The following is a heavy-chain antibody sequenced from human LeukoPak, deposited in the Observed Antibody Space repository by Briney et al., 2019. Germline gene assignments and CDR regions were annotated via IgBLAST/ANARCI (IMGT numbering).Heavy chain of an antibody. Sequence: GGSLRLSCAGSGLTLSSYWMSWIRQAPGKGLEWVANIKQDGSEKYFVDSLRGRFTISRDNAKNSLFLQMNSLRAEDTAVYYCVRDQGAFDMWGQGTVVTVSS. CDR1: GLTLSSYW. CDR2: IKQDGSEK. CDR3: VRDQGAFDM. V-gene: IGHV3-7*05. J-gene: IGHJ3*02.